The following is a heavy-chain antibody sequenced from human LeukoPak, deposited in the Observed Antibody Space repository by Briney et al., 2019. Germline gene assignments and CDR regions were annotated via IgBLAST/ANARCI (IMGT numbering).Heavy chain of an antibody. CDR2: IYTSGST. J-gene: IGHJ3*02. CDR3: ARDQHSSSWYWGWAFDI. V-gene: IGHV4-4*07. Sequence: SETLSLTCTVSGGSISSYYWSWIRQPAGKGLEWIGRIYTSGSTYYNPSLKSRVTMSVDTSKNQFSLKLSSVTAADTAVYYCARDQHSSSWYWGWAFDIWGQGTMVTVSS. CDR1: GGSISSYY. D-gene: IGHD6-13*01.